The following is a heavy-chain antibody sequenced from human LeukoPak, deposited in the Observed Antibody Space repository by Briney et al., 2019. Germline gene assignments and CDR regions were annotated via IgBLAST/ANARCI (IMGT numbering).Heavy chain of an antibody. Sequence: PGGSLRLSCAASGFTFSNYWIKWVRQAPGKGPEWVAQINPDGREQYHADSVKGRFSISRDNAKNSLYLQMNNLRAEDTAVYFCARDAVRGGDCDFWGQGTLVTVSS. CDR2: INPDGREQ. D-gene: IGHD2-21*02. V-gene: IGHV3-7*01. CDR1: GFTFSNYW. J-gene: IGHJ4*02. CDR3: ARDAVRGGDCDF.